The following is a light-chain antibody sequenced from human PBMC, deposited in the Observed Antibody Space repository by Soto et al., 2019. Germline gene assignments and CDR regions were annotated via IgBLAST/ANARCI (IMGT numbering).Light chain of an antibody. CDR2: GAS. CDR1: QSVNTY. Sequence: EIVLTQSPATLSLSPGERATLSCRASQSVNTYLAWYQQKPGQAPRLLIYGASSRATGIPDRFSGSGSQTDFTLTISRLEPEDFAVYYCQQYGTSPRTFGQGTKVDIK. J-gene: IGKJ1*01. V-gene: IGKV3-20*01. CDR3: QQYGTSPRT.